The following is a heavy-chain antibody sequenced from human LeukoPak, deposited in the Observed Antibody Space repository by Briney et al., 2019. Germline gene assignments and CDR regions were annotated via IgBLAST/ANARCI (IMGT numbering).Heavy chain of an antibody. CDR3: ARSEYYYDSSGIDY. D-gene: IGHD3-22*01. CDR1: GGSISSYY. J-gene: IGHJ4*02. Sequence: SETLSLTCTVSGGSISSYYWSWIRQPAGKGLEWIGRIYTSGSTNYNPSLKSRVTISVDTSKNQFSLKLSSVTAADTAVYYCARSEYYYDSSGIDYWGQGTLVTVSS. CDR2: IYTSGST. V-gene: IGHV4-4*07.